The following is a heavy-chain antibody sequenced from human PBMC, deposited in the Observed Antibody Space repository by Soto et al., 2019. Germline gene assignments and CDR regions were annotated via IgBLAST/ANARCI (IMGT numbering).Heavy chain of an antibody. CDR3: ANTTVDGITSIVVVHPAYYFDS. D-gene: IGHD3-22*01. J-gene: IGHJ4*02. CDR2: ISGSGGST. V-gene: IGHV3-23*01. Sequence: EVQLLESGGGLVQPGGSLRLSCAASGFTFSSYAMSWVRQAPGKGLEWVSAISGSGGSTYYADSVKGRFTISRDNSKNTVYLQMHSLRAEDTAVYYCANTTVDGITSIVVVHPAYYFDSWGQGTLVTVSS. CDR1: GFTFSSYA.